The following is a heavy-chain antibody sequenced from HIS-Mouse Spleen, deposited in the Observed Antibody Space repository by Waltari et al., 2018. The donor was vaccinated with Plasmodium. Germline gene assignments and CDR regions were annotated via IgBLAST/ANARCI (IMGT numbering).Heavy chain of an antibody. CDR2: IYYSGST. CDR1: GGSISSSSYY. CDR3: ARDGGRGETYSSGWYDAFDI. D-gene: IGHD6-19*01. V-gene: IGHV4-39*07. Sequence: QLQLQESGPGLVKPSETLSLTCTVSGGSISSSSYYWGWIRQPPGKGLEWIGSIYYSGSTYYNPSLKSRVTISVDTSKNQCSLKLSSVTAADTAVYYCARDGGRGETYSSGWYDAFDIWGQGTMVTVSS. J-gene: IGHJ3*02.